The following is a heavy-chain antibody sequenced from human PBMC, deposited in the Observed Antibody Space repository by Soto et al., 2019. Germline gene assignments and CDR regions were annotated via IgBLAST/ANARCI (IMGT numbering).Heavy chain of an antibody. CDR3: ARLPYSSPEY. J-gene: IGHJ4*02. CDR1: GGSISSYY. V-gene: IGHV4-59*08. CDR2: IYYSGST. D-gene: IGHD6-13*01. Sequence: QVQLQESGPGLVKPSETLSLTCTVSGGSISSYYWSWIRQPPGKGLEWIGYIYYSGSTNYNPSLKSRVTISVDTSKNQFSLKLSSVTAADTAVYYCARLPYSSPEYWGQGTLVTVSS.